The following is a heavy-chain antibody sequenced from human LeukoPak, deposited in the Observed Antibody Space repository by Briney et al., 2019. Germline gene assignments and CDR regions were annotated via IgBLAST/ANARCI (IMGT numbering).Heavy chain of an antibody. Sequence: GESLKISCKGSENDFATFWFGWVRQMPGKGLEWVGVVYPGDSRVRYNPSFQGQVTLSADRSTSTASLPWTSLKASDTAMYFCARWKFSDNWIDPWGQGTLVTVSS. CDR3: ARWKFSDNWIDP. V-gene: IGHV5-51*01. CDR1: ENDFATFW. D-gene: IGHD1-1*01. CDR2: VYPGDSRV. J-gene: IGHJ5*02.